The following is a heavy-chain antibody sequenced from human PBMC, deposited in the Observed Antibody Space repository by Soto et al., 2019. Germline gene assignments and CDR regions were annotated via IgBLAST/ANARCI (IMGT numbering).Heavy chain of an antibody. V-gene: IGHV1-18*01. CDR3: ARPSDSSGWTIPSRGNYYYGMDV. CDR1: GYTFTSYC. Sequence: ASLKVSCKASGYTFTSYCISWVRQSPVQGLEWMGWISAYNGKANYAQKLQGRVTITTDTSTSTAYMELSSLRSEDTAVYYCARPSDSSGWTIPSRGNYYYGMDVWGQGTTVTVSS. J-gene: IGHJ6*02. D-gene: IGHD6-19*01. CDR2: ISAYNGKA.